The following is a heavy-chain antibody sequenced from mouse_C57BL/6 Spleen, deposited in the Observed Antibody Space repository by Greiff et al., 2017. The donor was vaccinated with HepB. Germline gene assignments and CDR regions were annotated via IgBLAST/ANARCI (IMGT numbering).Heavy chain of an antibody. Sequence: EVKVVESGGGLVKPGGSLKLSCAASGFTFSSYTMSWVRQTPEKRLEWVATISGGGGNTYYPDSVKGRFTISRDNAKNTLYLQMSSLRSEDTALYYCASPLYYDYDAWFAYWGQGTLVTVSA. CDR1: GFTFSSYT. CDR3: ASPLYYDYDAWFAY. D-gene: IGHD2-4*01. CDR2: ISGGGGNT. J-gene: IGHJ3*01. V-gene: IGHV5-9*01.